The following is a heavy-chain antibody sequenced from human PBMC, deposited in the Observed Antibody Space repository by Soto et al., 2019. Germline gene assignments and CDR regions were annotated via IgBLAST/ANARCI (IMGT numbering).Heavy chain of an antibody. J-gene: IGHJ4*02. V-gene: IGHV4-59*01. CDR2: IYYSGST. D-gene: IGHD3-10*01. CDR1: GGSISSYY. CDR3: ARKNTYDYGSALDS. Sequence: PSDTLSLTCSVSGGSISSYYWSWIRQPPGKGLEWIGYIYYSGSTNYNPSLKSRVTISKDTSKNQVVLTMINVDPEDTATYFCARKNTYDYGSALDSWGLGTPVTVSS.